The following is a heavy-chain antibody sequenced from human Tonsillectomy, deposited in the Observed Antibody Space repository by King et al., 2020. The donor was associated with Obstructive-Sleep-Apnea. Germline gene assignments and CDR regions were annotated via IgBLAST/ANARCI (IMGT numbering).Heavy chain of an antibody. J-gene: IGHJ4*02. CDR1: GFTFSSYS. Sequence: VQLVQSGGGLVKPWGSLRLSCAASGFTFSSYSMNWVRQAPVKGLEWVSSISSSSTYIYYADSVKGRFTVSRDTAKNSLYLQMNSLRAEDTAVYYCARGAYYDSSGNAFDYWGQGTLVTVSS. V-gene: IGHV3-21*01. CDR2: ISSSSTYI. CDR3: ARGAYYDSSGNAFDY. D-gene: IGHD3-22*01.